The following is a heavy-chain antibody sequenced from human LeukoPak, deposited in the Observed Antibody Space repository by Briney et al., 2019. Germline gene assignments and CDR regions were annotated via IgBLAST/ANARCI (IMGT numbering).Heavy chain of an antibody. CDR1: GGSISSGSYY. Sequence: SETLSLTCTVSGGSISSGSYYWSWIRLHAGKGLEWIGRIYTSGSTNYNPSLKSRVTISVDTSKNHFSLELSSATAADTAVYFCARGRVSSSTWYSTYYYCFYMDVWGKGTTVTVSS. D-gene: IGHD6-13*01. V-gene: IGHV4-61*02. CDR3: ARGRVSSSTWYSTYYYCFYMDV. CDR2: IYTSGST. J-gene: IGHJ6*03.